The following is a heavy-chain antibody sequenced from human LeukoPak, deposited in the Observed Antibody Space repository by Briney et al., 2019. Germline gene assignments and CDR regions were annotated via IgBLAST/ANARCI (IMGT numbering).Heavy chain of an antibody. CDR1: GFTVSSNY. CDR2: ISGSGGST. J-gene: IGHJ4*02. CDR3: AKASKYLTHTHFDY. Sequence: PGGSLRLSCAASGFTVSSNYMSWVRQAPGKGLEWVSAISGSGGSTYYADSVEGRFTISRDNSKNTLYLQMNSLRAEDTAVYYCAKASKYLTHTHFDYWGQGTLVTVSS. D-gene: IGHD3-9*01. V-gene: IGHV3-23*01.